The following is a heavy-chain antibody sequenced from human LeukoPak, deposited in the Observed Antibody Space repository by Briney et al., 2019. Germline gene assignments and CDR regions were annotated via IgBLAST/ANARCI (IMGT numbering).Heavy chain of an antibody. J-gene: IGHJ3*02. V-gene: IGHV1-24*01. CDR1: GYTLTEVS. Sequence: ASVKVSCKVSGYTLTEVSMHWVRQAPGKGLEWMGGFDPEDGETNYAQKFQGRVTMTEDTSTDTAYMELSSLRSEDTAVYYCATAKYSSGWYGAFDIWGQGTMVTVSS. CDR3: ATAKYSSGWYGAFDI. CDR2: FDPEDGET. D-gene: IGHD6-19*01.